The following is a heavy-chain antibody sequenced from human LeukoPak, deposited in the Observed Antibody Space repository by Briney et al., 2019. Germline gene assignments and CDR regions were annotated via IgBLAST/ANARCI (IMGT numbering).Heavy chain of an antibody. CDR1: GYSFLSYG. CDR3: AREHTTNWDAFNPFDP. V-gene: IGHV1-3*03. CDR2: INTGNGDT. D-gene: IGHD1-1*01. Sequence: ASVKVSCKTSGYSFLSYGLHWVRQAPGQRLEWMGGINTGNGDTRYSQKFQGRVTFTRDTSASTAYMELSSLTSEDMAVYYCAREHTTNWDAFNPFDPWGQGTLVTVSS. J-gene: IGHJ5*02.